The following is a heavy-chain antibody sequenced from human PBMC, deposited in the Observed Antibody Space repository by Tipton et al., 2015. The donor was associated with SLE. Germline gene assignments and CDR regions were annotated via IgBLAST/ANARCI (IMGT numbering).Heavy chain of an antibody. D-gene: IGHD7-27*01. J-gene: IGHJ6*03. CDR3: ARAPTRNWGSPWYMDV. CDR2: INWNGGST. V-gene: IGHV3-20*04. CDR1: GFTFDDYG. Sequence: SLRLSCAASGFTFDDYGMSWVRQAPGKGLEWVSGINWNGGSTGYADSVKGRFTISRDNAKNSLYLQMNSLRAEDTALYYCARAPTRNWGSPWYMDVWGKGTTVTVSS.